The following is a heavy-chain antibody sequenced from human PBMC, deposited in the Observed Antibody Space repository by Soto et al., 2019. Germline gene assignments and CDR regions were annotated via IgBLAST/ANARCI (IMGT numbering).Heavy chain of an antibody. CDR3: AREGTVTIFFDGGYYGMDV. CDR1: GYTFTSYY. V-gene: IGHV1-46*01. J-gene: IGHJ6*02. Sequence: ASVKVSCKASGYTFTSYYMHWVRQAPGQGLEWMGIINPSGGSTSYAQKFQGRVTMTRDTSTSTVYMELSSLRSEDTAVYYCAREGTVTIFFDGGYYGMDVWGQGNTVTVSS. CDR2: INPSGGST. D-gene: IGHD4-17*01.